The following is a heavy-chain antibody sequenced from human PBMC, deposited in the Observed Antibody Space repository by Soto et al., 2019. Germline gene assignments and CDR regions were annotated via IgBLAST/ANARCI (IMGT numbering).Heavy chain of an antibody. CDR1: GFSLSTSGVG. D-gene: IGHD1-20*01. Sequence: QITLKESGPTLVKPTQTLTLTGTFSGFSLSTSGVGVGWIRQPPGKALEWLAVIYWDDDRRYSPSLKSRLTITTDPSKNQVVLTMTTMDPVDTGTYYCAHASISPYYYYGMDVWGQGTTVTVSS. J-gene: IGHJ6*02. V-gene: IGHV2-5*02. CDR2: IYWDDDR. CDR3: AHASISPYYYYGMDV.